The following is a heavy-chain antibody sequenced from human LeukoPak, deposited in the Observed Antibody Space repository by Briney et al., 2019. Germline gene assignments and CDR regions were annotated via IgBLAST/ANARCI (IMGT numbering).Heavy chain of an antibody. CDR3: ARAGGGSYSPALSWYFQH. V-gene: IGHV3-30*02. D-gene: IGHD1-26*01. CDR1: GFTFSIYG. J-gene: IGHJ1*01. Sequence: PGGSLRLSCAASGFTFSIYGMHWVRQAPGKGLGWVAFTRYDGSNKYYADSVKGRFTISRDNSKNTLYLQMNSLRAEDTAVYYCARAGGGSYSPALSWYFQHWGQGTLVTVSS. CDR2: TRYDGSNK.